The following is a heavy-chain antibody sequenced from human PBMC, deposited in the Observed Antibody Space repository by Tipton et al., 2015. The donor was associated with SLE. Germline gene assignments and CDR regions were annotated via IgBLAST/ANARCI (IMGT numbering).Heavy chain of an antibody. J-gene: IGHJ6*03. CDR3: VRGPWAYYYYMDV. CDR2: INTGGGT. Sequence: TLSLTCTVSGASVSSFCWGWIRQSPGKGLEWIGNINTGGGTYRNPSLMSRVTISVDTSKTQFSLIVTSVTAADTAVYYCVRGPWAYYYYMDVWGKGTKVTVSS. V-gene: IGHV4-4*08. D-gene: IGHD7-27*01. CDR1: GASVSSFC.